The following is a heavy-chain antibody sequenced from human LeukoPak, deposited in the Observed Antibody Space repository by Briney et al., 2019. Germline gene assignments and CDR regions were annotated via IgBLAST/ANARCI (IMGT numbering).Heavy chain of an antibody. CDR1: GYTLTELS. CDR2: FDPEDGET. CDR3: ATDRAWLRRSGCYYYGMDV. V-gene: IGHV1-24*01. Sequence: ASVKVSCKVSGYTLTELSMHWARQAPGKGLEWMGGFDPEDGETIYAQKFQGRVTMTEDTSTDTAYMELSSLRSEGTAVYYCATDRAWLRRSGCYYYGMDVWGQGTTVTVSS. J-gene: IGHJ6*02. D-gene: IGHD5-12*01.